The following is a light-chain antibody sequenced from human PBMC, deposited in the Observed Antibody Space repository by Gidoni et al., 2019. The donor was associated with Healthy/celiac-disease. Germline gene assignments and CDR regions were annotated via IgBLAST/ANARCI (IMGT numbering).Light chain of an antibody. CDR3: QQRSNWPTSRT. V-gene: IGKV3-11*01. CDR1: QSVSSY. J-gene: IGKJ1*01. CDR2: DAS. Sequence: EIVLTQSPATLSLSPGERATLSCRASQSVSSYFAWYQQKPGQAPRLLIYDASNRATGIPARFSGCGSGTDFTLTISSLGPEDFAVYYCQQRSNWPTSRTFXXXTKVEIK.